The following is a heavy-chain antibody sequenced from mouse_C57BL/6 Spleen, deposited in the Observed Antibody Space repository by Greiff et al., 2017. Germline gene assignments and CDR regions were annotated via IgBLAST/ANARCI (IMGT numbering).Heavy chain of an antibody. J-gene: IGHJ1*03. CDR1: GFSLTSYG. Sequence: QVQLQQSGPGLVQPSPSLSITCTVSGFSLTSYGVHWVRQSPGKGLEWLGVIWSGGSTDYNAAFISRLSISTDNTKGQVFFKMNSLQADDTAIYYCARTGGSSSYWYFEVWGTGTTVTVS. CDR2: IWSGGST. CDR3: ARTGGSSSYWYFEV. D-gene: IGHD1-1*01. V-gene: IGHV2-2*01.